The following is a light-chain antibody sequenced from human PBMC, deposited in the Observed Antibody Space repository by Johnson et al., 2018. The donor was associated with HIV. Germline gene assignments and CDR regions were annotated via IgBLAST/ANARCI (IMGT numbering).Light chain of an antibody. CDR2: DNN. CDR1: SSNIGNNY. CDR3: ETWDSSLSGV. Sequence: QSVLTQSPSVSAAPGQKVTISCSGSSSNIGNNYVSWYQQLPGTAPKLLIYDNNQRPSGIPDRFSGSKSGTSATLGITGLQTGDEADDYCETWDSSLSGVFGTGTKVTVL. V-gene: IGLV1-51*01. J-gene: IGLJ1*01.